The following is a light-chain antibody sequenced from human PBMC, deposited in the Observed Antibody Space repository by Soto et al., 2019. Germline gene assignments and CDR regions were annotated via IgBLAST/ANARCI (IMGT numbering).Light chain of an antibody. CDR1: QSVGGNL. V-gene: IGKV3D-20*01. CDR2: DTS. J-gene: IGKJ1*01. Sequence: EIVLTQSPGTLSFSPGERATLSCGANQSVGGNLLAWYQQKPGLAPRLLIYDTSNSATGIPDRFSGSGSGTDFTLTIGRLDPEDSAVYYCQQYGDSPWTFGQGTKVEI. CDR3: QQYGDSPWT.